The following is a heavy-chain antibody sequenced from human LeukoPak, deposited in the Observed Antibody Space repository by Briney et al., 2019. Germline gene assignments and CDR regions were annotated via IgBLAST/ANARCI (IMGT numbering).Heavy chain of an antibody. J-gene: IGHJ4*02. CDR3: VRDLGGRSGH. V-gene: IGHV3-74*01. D-gene: IGHD1-26*01. Sequence: GGSLRLSCAASGFNFANHAMSWVRQTAGKGLVWVSRINEDGSTTNYADSVKGRSTIFRDNAKNTLYLQINSLRAEDTAVYYCVRDLGGRSGHWGQGTLVTVSS. CDR2: INEDGSTT. CDR1: GFNFANHA.